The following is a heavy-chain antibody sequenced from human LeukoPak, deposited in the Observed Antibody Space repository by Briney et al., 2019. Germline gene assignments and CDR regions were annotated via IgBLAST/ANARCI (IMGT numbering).Heavy chain of an antibody. CDR3: ARGSTYYDSSGQVPFDY. D-gene: IGHD3-22*01. J-gene: IGHJ4*02. CDR1: GFTFSDYY. CDR2: ISSSGSTI. V-gene: IGHV3-11*04. Sequence: TGGSLRLSCAASGFTFSDYYMSWIRQAPGMGLEWLSYISSSGSTIYYADSVKGRFTISRDNAKNSLYLQMNSLRAEDTAVYYCARGSTYYDSSGQVPFDYWGQGTLVTVSS.